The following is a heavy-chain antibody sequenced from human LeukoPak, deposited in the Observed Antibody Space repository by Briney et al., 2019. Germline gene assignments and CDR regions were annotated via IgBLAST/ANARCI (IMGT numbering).Heavy chain of an antibody. CDR1: GFTFSSYG. CDR3: AKGGRTYYDFWSGYPRDAFDY. V-gene: IGHV3-33*06. Sequence: PGRSLRLSCAASGFTFSSYGMHWVRQAPGKGLEWVAVIWYDGSNKYYADSVKGRFTISRDNSKNTLYLQMNSLRAEDTAVYYCAKGGRTYYDFWSGYPRDAFDYWGQGTLVTVSS. J-gene: IGHJ4*02. D-gene: IGHD3-3*01. CDR2: IWYDGSNK.